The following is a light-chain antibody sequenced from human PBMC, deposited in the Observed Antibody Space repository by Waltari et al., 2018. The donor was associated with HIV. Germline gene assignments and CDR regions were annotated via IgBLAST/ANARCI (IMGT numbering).Light chain of an antibody. V-gene: IGKV3-15*01. CDR3: QQYNNWPLWA. Sequence: EIVMTQSPATLSVSPGERATLSCRASQSVSTNLAWYQQKPGQAPRLLIYGASPRATGLPSRFSGSGSGTEFTLTISSLQSEDFAVYYCQQYNNWPLWAFGQGTKVEIK. CDR2: GAS. J-gene: IGKJ1*01. CDR1: QSVSTN.